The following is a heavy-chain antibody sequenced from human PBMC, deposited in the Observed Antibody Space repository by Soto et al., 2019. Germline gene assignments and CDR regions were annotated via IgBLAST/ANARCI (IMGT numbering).Heavy chain of an antibody. CDR3: ARWIPRPNYFDY. V-gene: IGHV4-31*03. D-gene: IGHD5-18*01. Sequence: QVQLQESGPGLVKPSQTLSLTCTVSGGSISSGGYYWSWIRQHPGKGLEWIGYIYYSGSTYYNPSLKSRVTISVDTSKTQFSLKLSSVTAADTAVYYCARWIPRPNYFDYWGQGTLVTVSS. J-gene: IGHJ4*02. CDR1: GGSISSGGYY. CDR2: IYYSGST.